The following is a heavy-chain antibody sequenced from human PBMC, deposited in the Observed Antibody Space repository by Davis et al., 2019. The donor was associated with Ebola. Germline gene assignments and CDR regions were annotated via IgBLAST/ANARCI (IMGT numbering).Heavy chain of an antibody. V-gene: IGHV4-39*01. CDR2: IYYSGST. Sequence: MPSETLSLTCTVSGGSISSSIYYWGWVRQPPGKGLEWIGGIYYSGSTYYNPSLKSRVTISVDTSKNQFSLKLSSVTAADTAVYYCARGTGIAVAGTRWGQGTLVTVSS. CDR3: ARGTGIAVAGTR. CDR1: GGSISSSIYY. J-gene: IGHJ4*02. D-gene: IGHD6-19*01.